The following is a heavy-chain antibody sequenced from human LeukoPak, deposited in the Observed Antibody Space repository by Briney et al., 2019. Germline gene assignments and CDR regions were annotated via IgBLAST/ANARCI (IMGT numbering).Heavy chain of an antibody. Sequence: SETLSLTCTVSGVSISSYYWSWIRQSPGKGPEWIGYIYYSGSTSYNPSLKSRLTISIDTSKTQFYLKLSSVTAADTAVYYCARVVYSGSWGYFDYWGQGILVTVSS. CDR1: GVSISSYY. CDR3: ARVVYSGSWGYFDY. CDR2: IYYSGST. J-gene: IGHJ4*02. D-gene: IGHD3-10*01. V-gene: IGHV4-59*01.